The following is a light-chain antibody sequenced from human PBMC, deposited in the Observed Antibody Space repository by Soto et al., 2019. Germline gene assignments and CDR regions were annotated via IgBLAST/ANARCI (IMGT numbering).Light chain of an antibody. Sequence: DIVMTQSPDSLAVSLGERATINCKSSQSVFYSSNNKNYLAWYQQKPRQPPKLLIYWASTRESGVPDRFRGSGSGTDFTLTISSLQAEDVAVYYCQQYYSTPITFGQGTRLDIK. V-gene: IGKV4-1*01. CDR1: QSVFYSSNNKNY. CDR3: QQYYSTPIT. CDR2: WAS. J-gene: IGKJ5*01.